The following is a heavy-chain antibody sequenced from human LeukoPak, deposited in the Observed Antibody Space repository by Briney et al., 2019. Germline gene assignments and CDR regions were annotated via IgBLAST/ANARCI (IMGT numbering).Heavy chain of an antibody. V-gene: IGHV3-23*01. D-gene: IGHD3-22*01. CDR1: GFSFSTYG. Sequence: GGSLRLSCGASGFSFSTYGMSWVRQAPGKGLEWVSGISGSGGNTHYADSVKGRFTISRDKSKNTLYLQMNSLRAEGTAMYYCAKEAMYYDNSGSNWFDPWGQGTLVIVSS. CDR3: AKEAMYYDNSGSNWFDP. J-gene: IGHJ5*02. CDR2: ISGSGGNT.